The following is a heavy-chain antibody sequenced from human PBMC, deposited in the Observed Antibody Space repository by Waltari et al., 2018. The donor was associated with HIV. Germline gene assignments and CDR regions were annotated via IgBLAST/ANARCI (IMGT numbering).Heavy chain of an antibody. Sequence: QVHLVESGGTVVQPGKSLRLSCVTDGFTLTDYAMSWFRQTPGPGRQWVAIVWPDGNTRFYAPFVRGRFSISRDNTKKTVFLQMRALRADDTGVYFCARQGNTGTYFGGHRWGRGT. CDR3: ARQGNTGTYFGGHR. V-gene: IGHV3-33*01. D-gene: IGHD3-10*01. J-gene: IGHJ4*02. CDR2: VWPDGNTR. CDR1: GFTLTDYA.